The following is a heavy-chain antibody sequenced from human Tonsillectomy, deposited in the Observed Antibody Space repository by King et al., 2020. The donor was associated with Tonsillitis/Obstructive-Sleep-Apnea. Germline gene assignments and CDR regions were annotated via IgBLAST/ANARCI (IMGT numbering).Heavy chain of an antibody. CDR2: INHSGST. V-gene: IGHV4-34*01. D-gene: IGHD3-9*01. J-gene: IGHJ4*02. Sequence: VQLPQWGAGLLKPSETLSLTCAVYGGSFSVYYWSWIRQPPGKGLEWIGEINHSGSTKYNPSLKSRVIISLDTSKNQFSLKLRSVTAADTAVYYCARGDLLTGYYASTDFDYWGQGTLVTVSA. CDR3: ARGDLLTGYYASTDFDY. CDR1: GGSFSVYY.